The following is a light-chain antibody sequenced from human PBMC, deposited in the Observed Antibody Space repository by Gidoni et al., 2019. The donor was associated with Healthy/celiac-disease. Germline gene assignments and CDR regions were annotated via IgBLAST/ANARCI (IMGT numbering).Light chain of an antibody. J-gene: IGKJ4*01. CDR3: QQRSTWPALT. CDR1: QSVSSY. V-gene: IGKV3-11*01. CDR2: DAS. Sequence: EIVLTQSPATLSLSPGERATLSCRASQSVSSYLAWYQQKPGQAPRLLIYDASNRATGIPARFSGSGSGTDFTLTISSLDPEDFAVYYCQQRSTWPALTFXGXTKVEIK.